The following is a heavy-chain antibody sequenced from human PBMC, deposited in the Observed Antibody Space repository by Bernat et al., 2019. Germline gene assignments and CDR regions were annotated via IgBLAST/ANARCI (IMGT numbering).Heavy chain of an antibody. D-gene: IGHD2-2*01. V-gene: IGHV3-48*01. J-gene: IGHJ6*02. CDR3: AREDIVVVPAALSGYYGMDV. CDR1: GFTFSSYS. Sequence: EVQLVESGGGLVQPGGSLRLSCAASGFTFSSYSMNWVRQAPGKGLEWVSYISSSSSTIYYADSVKGRFTISRDNAKNSLYLQMNSLRAEDTAVYYCAREDIVVVPAALSGYYGMDVWGQGTTVTVPS. CDR2: ISSSSSTI.